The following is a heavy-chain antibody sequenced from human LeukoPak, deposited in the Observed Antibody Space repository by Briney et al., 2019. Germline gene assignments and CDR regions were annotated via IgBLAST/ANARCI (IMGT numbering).Heavy chain of an antibody. J-gene: IGHJ5*02. Sequence: GKSLRLSCAGSGCTFSGYGMHWVRQAPGKGLEWVTGIAYDGSRKHYADSVKGRFTISRDNSRNTMDLQMNSLRVEDTAVYHCTRYDSSRFDPWGQGTLVIVSS. CDR2: IAYDGSRK. D-gene: IGHD3-3*01. CDR1: GCTFSGYG. CDR3: TRYDSSRFDP. V-gene: IGHV3-30*03.